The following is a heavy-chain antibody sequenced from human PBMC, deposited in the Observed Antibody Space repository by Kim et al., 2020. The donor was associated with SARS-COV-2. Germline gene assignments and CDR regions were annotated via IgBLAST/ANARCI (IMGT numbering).Heavy chain of an antibody. V-gene: IGHV3-23*01. J-gene: IGHJ4*02. CDR3: AKTYYYDSSGYSSN. CDR2: ISGRGSYT. D-gene: IGHD3-22*01. CDR1: GFTFSDYG. Sequence: GGSLRLSCAASGFTFSDYGMSWVRQAPGKGLEWVSAISGRGSYTYYADSVKGRFTISRDNSKNTLYLQMNSLRADDTAVYYCAKTYYYDSSGYSSNWGQGTLVTVSS.